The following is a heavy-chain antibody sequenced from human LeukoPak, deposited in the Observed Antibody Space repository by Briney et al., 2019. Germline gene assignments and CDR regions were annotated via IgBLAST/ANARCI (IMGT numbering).Heavy chain of an antibody. D-gene: IGHD2-2*01. J-gene: IGHJ4*02. CDR3: AKASPGAYCSSTSCYPDY. CDR1: GFTFDDYA. V-gene: IGHV3-9*01. Sequence: GGSLRLSCAASGFTFDDYAMHWVRHAPGKGLEWVSGISWNSGSIGYADSVKGRFTISRDNAKNSLYLQMNSLRAEDTALYYCAKASPGAYCSSTSCYPDYWGQGTLVTVSS. CDR2: ISWNSGSI.